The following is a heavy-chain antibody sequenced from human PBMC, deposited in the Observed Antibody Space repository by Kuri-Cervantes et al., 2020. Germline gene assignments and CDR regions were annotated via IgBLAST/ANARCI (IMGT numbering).Heavy chain of an antibody. Sequence: ASVKVSCKASGYTFTGYYMHWVRQAPGQGLEWMGWINPNSGGTNYAQKFQGRVTMIRDTSISTAYMELGRLRSDDTAVYYCARRRGGLTLDYWGQGTLVTVSS. J-gene: IGHJ4*02. CDR2: INPNSGGT. CDR1: GYTFTGYY. D-gene: IGHD3-10*01. CDR3: ARRRGGLTLDY. V-gene: IGHV1-2*02.